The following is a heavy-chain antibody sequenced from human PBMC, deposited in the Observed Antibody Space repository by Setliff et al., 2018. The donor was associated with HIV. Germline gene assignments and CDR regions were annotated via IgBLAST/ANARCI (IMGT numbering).Heavy chain of an antibody. D-gene: IGHD3-22*01. Sequence: LSLTCSVAGDSLSSGTYYWGWIRQPPGKGLEWIGSVSYSGSTLYNPSLKSRVTISVDTSKNQFSLKLSSVTAADTAVYYCARFRVTMIVVDCYFDYWGQGTLVTVSS. V-gene: IGHV4-39*07. J-gene: IGHJ4*02. CDR1: GDSLSSGTYY. CDR2: VSYSGST. CDR3: ARFRVTMIVVDCYFDY.